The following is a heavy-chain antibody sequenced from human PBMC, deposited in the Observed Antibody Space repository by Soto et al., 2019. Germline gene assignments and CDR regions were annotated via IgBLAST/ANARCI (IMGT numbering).Heavy chain of an antibody. CDR3: AKDAASAGTWSPLVVGPFDP. D-gene: IGHD6-19*01. J-gene: IGHJ5*02. Sequence: EVQLVESGGGLVQPGRSLRLSCAASGFTFDDYAMHWVRQAPGKGLEWVSGISWNSGSIGYADSVKGRFTISRDNAKNSLYLQMNSLRAEDTALYYCAKDAASAGTWSPLVVGPFDPWGQGTLVTVSS. CDR1: GFTFDDYA. CDR2: ISWNSGSI. V-gene: IGHV3-9*01.